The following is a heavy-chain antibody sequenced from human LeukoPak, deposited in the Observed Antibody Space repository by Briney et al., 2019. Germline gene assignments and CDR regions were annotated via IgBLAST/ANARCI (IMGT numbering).Heavy chain of an antibody. CDR1: GGSISSYY. J-gene: IGHJ4*02. CDR3: ARDSGYDQGVIDY. CDR2: IYYSGST. D-gene: IGHD5-12*01. Sequence: SETLSLTCTVSGGSISSYYWSWIRQPPGKGLEWIGYIYYSGSTNYNPSLKSRVTMSVDTSKNQFSLKLSSVTAADTAVYYCARDSGYDQGVIDYWGQGTLVTVSS. V-gene: IGHV4-59*12.